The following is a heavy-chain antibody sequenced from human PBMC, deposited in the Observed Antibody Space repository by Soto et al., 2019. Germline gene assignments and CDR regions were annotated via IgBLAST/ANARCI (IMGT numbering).Heavy chain of an antibody. CDR3: IGGISNLPHYFQT. CDR2: IIPLFGKA. D-gene: IGHD3-16*01. J-gene: IGHJ1*01. Sequence: QVQLVQSGAEVKLPGSSVKVSCKAPGSTFSTFAFHWVRQAPGQGLESMGEIIPLFGKANYAQKFQGRVTFSADRSTTTDFMQVNRLKSDDTAVYYCIGGISNLPHYFQTWGQGTMVTVSS. V-gene: IGHV1-69*06. CDR1: GSTFSTFA.